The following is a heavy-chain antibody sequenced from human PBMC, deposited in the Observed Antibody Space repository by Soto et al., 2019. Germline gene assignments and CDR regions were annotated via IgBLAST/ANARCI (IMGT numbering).Heavy chain of an antibody. D-gene: IGHD1-26*01. V-gene: IGHV1-69*02. CDR1: GGTFSSYI. CDR2: IIPILGIA. CDR3: ARCPQTALVGAAYFDD. J-gene: IGHJ4*02. Sequence: QVQLVQSGAEVKKPGSSVKVSCKASGGTFSSYIISWVRQAPGQGLEWMGRIIPILGIANSAQKFQGRVTIPEDKSTSTAYMELSSLRSEDTAVYYCARCPQTALVGAAYFDDWGQGTLVNVSS.